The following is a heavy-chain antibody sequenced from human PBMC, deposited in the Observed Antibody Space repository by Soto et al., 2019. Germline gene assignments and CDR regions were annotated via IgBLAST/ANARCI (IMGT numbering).Heavy chain of an antibody. CDR3: ARGGGSIAARPDDY. CDR1: GGSFSGYY. Sequence: SETLSLTCAVYGGSFSGYYWSWIRLPPGKGLEWIGEINHSGSTNYNPSLKSRVTISVDTSKNQFSLKLSSVTAADTAVYYCARGGGSIAARPDDYWGQGTLVTVSS. CDR2: INHSGST. V-gene: IGHV4-34*01. J-gene: IGHJ4*02. D-gene: IGHD6-6*01.